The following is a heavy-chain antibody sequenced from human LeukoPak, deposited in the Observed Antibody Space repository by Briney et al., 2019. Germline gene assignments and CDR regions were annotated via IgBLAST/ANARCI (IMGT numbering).Heavy chain of an antibody. J-gene: IGHJ4*02. CDR3: ARDRWRVSKGY. CDR2: INPNSGGT. V-gene: IGHV1-2*02. Sequence: ASVKVSCKASGYPFTGYYMHWVRQAPGQGPEWMGWINPNSGGTNYAQKFQGRVTITRDTSISTAYMELSRLRSDDTAVYYCARDRWRVSKGYWGQGTLVTVSS. D-gene: IGHD2-15*01. CDR1: GYPFTGYY.